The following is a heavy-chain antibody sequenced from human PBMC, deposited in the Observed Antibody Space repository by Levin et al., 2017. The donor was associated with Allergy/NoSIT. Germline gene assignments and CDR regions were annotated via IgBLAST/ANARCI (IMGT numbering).Heavy chain of an antibody. CDR1: GLIFNDYY. D-gene: IGHD2-8*01. Sequence: GESLKISCAASGLIFNDYYMSWIRQAPGKGLEGVSYISSSGNTIYYADSVKGRFTISRDNAESALYLQMDSLRAEDTAVYYCARIMYGTDAFDVWGQGTLVTVSS. V-gene: IGHV3-11*01. CDR3: ARIMYGTDAFDV. CDR2: ISSSGNTI. J-gene: IGHJ3*01.